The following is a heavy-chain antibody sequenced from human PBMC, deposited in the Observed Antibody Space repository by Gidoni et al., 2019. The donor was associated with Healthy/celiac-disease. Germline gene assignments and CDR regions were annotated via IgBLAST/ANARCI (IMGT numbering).Heavy chain of an antibody. V-gene: IGHV3-30-3*01. D-gene: IGHD6-13*01. J-gene: IGHJ3*02. Sequence: QVQLVESGGGVVQPGRSLRLSLSTSGFTFSSYAMHWVRQASGKGLEWVAVISYDGSNKYYADSVKGRFTISRDNSKNTRYLKMNSLRAEETAVYYCARGRIAAAGTIEAFDIWGQGTMVTVSS. CDR3: ARGRIAAAGTIEAFDI. CDR1: GFTFSSYA. CDR2: ISYDGSNK.